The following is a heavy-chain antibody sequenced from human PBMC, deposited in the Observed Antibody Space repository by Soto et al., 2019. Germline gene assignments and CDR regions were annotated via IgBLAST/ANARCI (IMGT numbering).Heavy chain of an antibody. CDR3: AKDRLAVSGFHYSFDY. CDR2: TSISGGST. V-gene: IGHV3-23*01. D-gene: IGHD6-19*01. CDR1: GFTFNNYA. Sequence: PGGSLRLSCAASGFTFNNYALSWVRHSPVQGLEWVSSTSISGGSTYYADSVKGRFTISRDNSKSRLYLQMDSLRAEDTAVYYCAKDRLAVSGFHYSFDYWGQGTLVTVSS. J-gene: IGHJ4*02.